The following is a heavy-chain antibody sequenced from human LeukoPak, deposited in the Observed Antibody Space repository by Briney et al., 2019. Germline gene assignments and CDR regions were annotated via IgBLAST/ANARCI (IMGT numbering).Heavy chain of an antibody. V-gene: IGHV3-23*01. D-gene: IGHD6-13*01. CDR2: ISGSGGST. J-gene: IGHJ6*03. CDR1: GFTFSSYG. Sequence: GGSLRLSCAASGFTFSSYGMSWVRQAPGKGLEWVSAISGSGGSTYYADSVKGRFTISRDNSKNTLYLQMNSLRAEDTAVYYCTKDYDSSRWYYYYYYMDVWGKGTTVTIS. CDR3: TKDYDSSRWYYYYYYMDV.